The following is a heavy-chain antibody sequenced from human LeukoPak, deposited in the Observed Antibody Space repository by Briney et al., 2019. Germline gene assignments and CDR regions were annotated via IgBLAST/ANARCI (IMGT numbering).Heavy chain of an antibody. CDR2: ISTTGSTI. CDR1: GFTFSDYS. Sequence: PGGSLRLSCAASGFTFSDYSMNWVRQAPGKGLEWVSYISTTGSTIYYADFVKGRFTISRDNARNSLFLQMNSLGDEDTAVYFCARVWGERQWLVPSPFDYWGQGTLVTVSS. D-gene: IGHD6-19*01. J-gene: IGHJ4*02. V-gene: IGHV3-48*02. CDR3: ARVWGERQWLVPSPFDY.